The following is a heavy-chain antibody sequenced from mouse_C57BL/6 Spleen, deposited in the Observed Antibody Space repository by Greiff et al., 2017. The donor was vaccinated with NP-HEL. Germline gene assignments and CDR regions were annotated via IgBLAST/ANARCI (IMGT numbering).Heavy chain of an antibody. CDR3: AREEDDGHYWYFDV. CDR2: ISDGGSYT. D-gene: IGHD2-3*01. V-gene: IGHV5-4*01. CDR1: GGAFGRES. J-gene: IGHJ1*03. Sequence: EVQLVESGGGLVKPGGGVKGGGEEAGGAFGRESMAGGRQTPEKRLEWVATISDGGSYTYYPDNVKGRFTISRDNAKNNLYLQMSHLKSEDTAMYYCAREEDDGHYWYFDVWGTGNKVTVYS.